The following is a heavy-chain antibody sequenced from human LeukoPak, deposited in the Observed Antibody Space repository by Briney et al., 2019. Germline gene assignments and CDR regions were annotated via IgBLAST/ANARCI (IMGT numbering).Heavy chain of an antibody. J-gene: IGHJ3*02. CDR1: GGSISGTGYY. V-gene: IGHV4-39*01. CDR2: ISYSGST. D-gene: IGHD3-22*01. Sequence: LETLSLTCTVSGGSISGTGYYWGWIRQPPGKGLEWIGSISYSGSTYYNPSLKSRVTKSVDTSKNQFSLKLTSVTAADTAMYYCAGLTDYYDSSLEPDGAFYSWGQGTLVTVSS. CDR3: AGLTDYYDSSLEPDGAFYS.